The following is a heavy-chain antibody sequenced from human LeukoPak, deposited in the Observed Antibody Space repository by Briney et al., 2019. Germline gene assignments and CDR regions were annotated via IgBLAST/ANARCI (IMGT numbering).Heavy chain of an antibody. CDR1: GFTFDDYA. V-gene: IGHV3-9*03. Sequence: QPGRSLRLSCAASGFTFDDYAMHWVRQAPGKGLEWVSGISWNSGSIVYADSVKGRFTISRDNAKNSLYLQMNSLRAEDMALYYCAKGSCTNGVCYLHYWGQGTLVTVSS. J-gene: IGHJ4*02. CDR2: ISWNSGSI. CDR3: AKGSCTNGVCYLHY. D-gene: IGHD2-8*01.